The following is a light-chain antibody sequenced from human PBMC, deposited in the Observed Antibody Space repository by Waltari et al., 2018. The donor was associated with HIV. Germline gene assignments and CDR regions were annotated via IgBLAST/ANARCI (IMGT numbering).Light chain of an antibody. CDR3: ACWDRSGDYIL. V-gene: IGLV3-19*01. Sequence: SSELTQDPAVSVALGQTVKIACLGDSLRKYYASWYRLRPGQAPQLLVYGKNSRPSGIPDRFSASSSGNSAFLTSTGARAEDEADYYCACWDRSGDYILFGGGTSLTGL. CDR2: GKN. CDR1: SLRKYY. J-gene: IGLJ2*01.